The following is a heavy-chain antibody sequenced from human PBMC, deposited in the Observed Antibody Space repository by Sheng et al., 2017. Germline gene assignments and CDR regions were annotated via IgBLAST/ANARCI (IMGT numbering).Heavy chain of an antibody. CDR1: GGSFSGYY. D-gene: IGHD2-15*01. CDR3: ARSSMKDIVVVVAARPRGVFDL. Sequence: QVQLQQWGAGLLKPSETLSLTCAVYGGSFSGYYWSWIRQPPGKGLEWIGEINHSGSTNYNPSLKSRVTISVDTSKNQFSLKLSSVTAADTAVYYCARSSMKDIVVVVAARPRGVFDLWGRGTLVTV. J-gene: IGHJ2*01. CDR2: INHSGST. V-gene: IGHV4-34*01.